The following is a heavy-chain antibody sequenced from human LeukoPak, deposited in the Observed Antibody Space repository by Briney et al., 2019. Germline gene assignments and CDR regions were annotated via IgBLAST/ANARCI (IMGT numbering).Heavy chain of an antibody. V-gene: IGHV4-39*07. D-gene: IGHD3-9*01. J-gene: IGHJ4*02. Sequence: SETLSLTCTVSGGSISSSSYYWGWIRQPPGKGLEWIGNIYYSGSTNYNPSLKSRVTISVDTSKNQFSLKLSSVTAADTAVYYCARLRYFDWLLFDYWGQGTLVTVSS. CDR1: GGSISSSSYY. CDR2: IYYSGST. CDR3: ARLRYFDWLLFDY.